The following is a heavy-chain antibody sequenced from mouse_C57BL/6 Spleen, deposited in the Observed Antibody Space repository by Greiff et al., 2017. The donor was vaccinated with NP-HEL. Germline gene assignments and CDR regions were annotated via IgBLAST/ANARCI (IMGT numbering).Heavy chain of an antibody. CDR1: GYTFTEYS. CDR2: IHPESGSI. J-gene: IGHJ2*01. V-gene: IGHV1-64*01. D-gene: IGHD3-1*01. CDR3: ARGGLPFDY. Sequence: QVQLQQPGAELVKPGASVKLSCKASGYTFTEYSIHWVKQRPGQGLEWIGMIHPESGSINYNEKFKNKATLTVDKSSSTAYMQLSSLTSEDSAVYYCARGGLPFDYWGQGTTLTVSS.